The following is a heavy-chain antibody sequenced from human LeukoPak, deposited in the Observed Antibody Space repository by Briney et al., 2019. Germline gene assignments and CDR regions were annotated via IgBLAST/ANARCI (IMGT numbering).Heavy chain of an antibody. V-gene: IGHV3-74*01. J-gene: IGHJ4*02. Sequence: GWALILSCSAAAVTSSSYWMRWVRQAPAEGVLGVSRINSYGSSTSYADSVKGRFTISRDNAKNTLYLQMNSLSAEDTAVYYCARVLATESLIDYWGQGTLVTVSS. CDR1: AVTSSSYW. D-gene: IGHD5-12*01. CDR3: ARVLATESLIDY. CDR2: INSYGSST.